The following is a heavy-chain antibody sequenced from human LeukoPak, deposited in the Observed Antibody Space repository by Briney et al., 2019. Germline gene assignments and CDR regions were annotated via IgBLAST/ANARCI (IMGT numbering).Heavy chain of an antibody. CDR1: GFTFSGYG. D-gene: IGHD6-13*01. CDR2: ISYDGSNK. Sequence: GRSLRRSCAASGFTFSGYGMQWVRQAPGKGLEWVALISYDGSNKHYADSVKGRFTISRDNSKNTLYLQMDSLRVEDAAVYYCAKDGPGSWFGEATWGQGSLVTVSS. J-gene: IGHJ5*02. V-gene: IGHV3-30*18. CDR3: AKDGPGSWFGEAT.